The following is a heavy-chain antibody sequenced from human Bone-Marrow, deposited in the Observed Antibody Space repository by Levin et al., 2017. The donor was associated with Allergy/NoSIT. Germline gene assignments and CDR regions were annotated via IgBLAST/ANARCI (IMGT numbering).Heavy chain of an antibody. CDR2: IIPAFGST. V-gene: IGHV1-69*13. CDR3: ARARDGYYGSGSFDF. J-gene: IGHJ4*02. D-gene: IGHD3-10*01. Sequence: ASVKVSCKASGGRFSNYAISWVRQAPGQGLEWMGGIIPAFGSTNYAQKFQGRVTIIADESTSSAYMELRSLKSEDTAVYYCARARDGYYGSGSFDFWGQGTLLTVSS. CDR1: GGRFSNYA.